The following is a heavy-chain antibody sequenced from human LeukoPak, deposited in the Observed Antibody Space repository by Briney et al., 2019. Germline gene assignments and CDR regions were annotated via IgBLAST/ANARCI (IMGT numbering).Heavy chain of an antibody. D-gene: IGHD3-22*01. CDR2: IIPIFGTA. CDR1: GGTFSSYA. V-gene: IGHV1-69*13. CDR3: ARDNGYYCDSSGYLRLDY. Sequence: VASVKVSCKASGGTFSSYAISWVRQAPGQGLEWMGGIIPIFGTANYAQKFQGRVTITADESTSTAYMELSSLRSEDTAVYYCARDNGYYCDSSGYLRLDYWGQGTLVTVSS. J-gene: IGHJ4*02.